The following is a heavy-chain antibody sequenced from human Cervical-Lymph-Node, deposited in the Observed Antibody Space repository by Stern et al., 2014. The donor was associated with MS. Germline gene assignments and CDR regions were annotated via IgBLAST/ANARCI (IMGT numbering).Heavy chain of an antibody. CDR1: GFAFMNYA. D-gene: IGHD4-11*01. CDR3: ARGLGWPVVTKSLRVDY. CDR2: TSYDGHHK. V-gene: IGHV3-30*04. J-gene: IGHJ4*02. Sequence: MQLVESGGGVVQPGRSLRLSCAASGFAFMNYAMHWVRQAPGKGLEWVAVTSYDGHHKYYADFVKGRFTISKDNSKNSLYLQMNSLRPEDTAVYYCARGLGWPVVTKSLRVDYWGQGTLVTVSS.